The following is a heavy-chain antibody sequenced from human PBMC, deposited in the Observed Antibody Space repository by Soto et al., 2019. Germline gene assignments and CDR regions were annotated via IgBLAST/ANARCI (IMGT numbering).Heavy chain of an antibody. CDR3: ARCIAVAGLPPDDYGMDV. D-gene: IGHD6-19*01. J-gene: IGHJ6*02. V-gene: IGHV5-51*01. CDR1: GYSFTSYW. Sequence: GEALEIPGRGSGYSFTSYWIGLVRQITGEGLEWMGLIYPGDSDTRYSPSFQGQVPISADKSISNAYLQWSSLKTSDTAMYYCARCIAVAGLPPDDYGMDVWGQGTTVTVSS. CDR2: IYPGDSDT.